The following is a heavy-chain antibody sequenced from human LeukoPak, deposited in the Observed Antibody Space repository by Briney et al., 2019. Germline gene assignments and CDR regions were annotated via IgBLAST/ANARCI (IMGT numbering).Heavy chain of an antibody. J-gene: IGHJ6*02. D-gene: IGHD3-3*01. V-gene: IGHV4-39*01. CDR1: GGSISSSSYY. CDR3: ARSVLRFLEWSYYYYGMDV. CDR2: IYYGGST. Sequence: SETLSLTCTVSGGSISSSSYYWGWIRQPPGKGLEWIGSIYYGGSTYYNPSLKSRVTISVDTSKNQFSLKLSSVTAADTAVYYCARSVLRFLEWSYYYYGMDVWGQGTTVTVSS.